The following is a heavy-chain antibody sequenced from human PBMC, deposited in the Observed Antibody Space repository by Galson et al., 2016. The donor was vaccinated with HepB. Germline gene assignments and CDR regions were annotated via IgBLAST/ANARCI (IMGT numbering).Heavy chain of an antibody. D-gene: IGHD3-16*02. CDR2: IFYSGIT. CDR1: GGSMNTSDHY. CDR3: ARQSRVRNRMGGGVISDAFDF. J-gene: IGHJ3*01. Sequence: SETLSLTCTVSGGSMNTSDHYWGWIRQPPGKGLEWIGSIFYSGITYYTSSLKSRVTISVDTSQNQFSLKLNSVTAADTAVYYCARQSRVRNRMGGGVISDAFDFWGQGTMVTVSS. V-gene: IGHV4-39*01.